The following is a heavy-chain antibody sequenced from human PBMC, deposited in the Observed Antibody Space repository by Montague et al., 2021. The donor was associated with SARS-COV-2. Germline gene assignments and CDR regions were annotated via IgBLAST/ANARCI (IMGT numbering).Heavy chain of an antibody. CDR3: ARASITMVRGVTRWYFDL. V-gene: IGHV4-59*13. Sequence: SETLSLTCTVSGGSISSYYWSWIRQPPGKGLEWIGYIYYSGSTNYNPSLKSRVTISVDTSKNQFSLKLSSVTAAVTAVYYCARASITMVRGVTRWYFDLWGRGTLVTVSS. D-gene: IGHD3-10*01. J-gene: IGHJ2*01. CDR1: GGSISSYY. CDR2: IYYSGST.